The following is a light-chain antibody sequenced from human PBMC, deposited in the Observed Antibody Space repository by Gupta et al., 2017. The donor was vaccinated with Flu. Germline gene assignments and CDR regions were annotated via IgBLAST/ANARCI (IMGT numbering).Light chain of an antibody. CDR3: QVCDSNGDWE. CDR2: DDS. Sequence: SYVLTQPPSVSVAPGQTARITCGGDNIGSKSVHWYQKKPGQAPVLVVYDDSDRPSGIPERLSGANSGNTATLIISRVEAGDEADYYCQVCDSNGDWEFGGGTKVTVL. CDR1: NIGSKS. V-gene: IGLV3-21*02. J-gene: IGLJ3*02.